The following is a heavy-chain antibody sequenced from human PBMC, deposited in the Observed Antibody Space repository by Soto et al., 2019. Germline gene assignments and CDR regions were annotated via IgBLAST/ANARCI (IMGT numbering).Heavy chain of an antibody. Sequence: QVQLVQSGAEVKKPGASVKVSCKASGYTFTSYGISWVRQAPGQGLVWMGWISAYNGNTNYAQKLQGRVTMTTDTSTSTAYMELRSLRSDDTAVYYCARDHSGYDNDYYYYGMDVWGQGTTVTVSS. CDR1: GYTFTSYG. CDR2: ISAYNGNT. J-gene: IGHJ6*02. V-gene: IGHV1-18*01. D-gene: IGHD5-12*01. CDR3: ARDHSGYDNDYYYYGMDV.